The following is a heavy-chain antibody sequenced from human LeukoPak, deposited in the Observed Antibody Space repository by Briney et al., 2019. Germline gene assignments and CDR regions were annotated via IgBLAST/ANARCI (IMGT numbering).Heavy chain of an antibody. J-gene: IGHJ6*03. CDR3: ARDALPFHWHEGNYYMDV. V-gene: IGHV1-69*06. CDR2: IIPIFGTA. Sequence: SVKVSCKASGGTFSSYAISWVRQAPGQGLEWMGGIIPIFGTANYAQKFQGRVTIIADKSTSTAYMELRSLRSEDTAVYYCARDALPFHWHEGNYYMDVWGKGTTVTVSS. D-gene: IGHD1-1*01. CDR1: GGTFSSYA.